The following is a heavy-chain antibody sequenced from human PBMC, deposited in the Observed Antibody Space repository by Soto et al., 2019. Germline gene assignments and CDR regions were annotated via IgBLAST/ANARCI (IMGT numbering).Heavy chain of an antibody. CDR1: GFTFSSYG. CDR3: ARDRSRPDPTDTAIFPAY. Sequence: VGSLRLSCAAPGFTFSSYGMHWVRQAPGKGLEWVAVIWYDGSNKYYADSVKGRFTISRDNSKNTLYLQMNSLRAEDTAVYYCARDRSRPDPTDTAIFPAYWGQGTLVTVSS. D-gene: IGHD5-18*01. V-gene: IGHV3-33*01. CDR2: IWYDGSNK. J-gene: IGHJ4*02.